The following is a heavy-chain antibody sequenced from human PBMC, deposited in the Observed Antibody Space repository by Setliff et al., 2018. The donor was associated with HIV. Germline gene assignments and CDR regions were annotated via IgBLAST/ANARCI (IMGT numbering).Heavy chain of an antibody. CDR1: NGSINYFF. CDR3: ARYSPRGYTLTGPY. D-gene: IGHD6-25*01. Sequence: SETLSLTCTISNGSINYFFWTWIRQPPGKRLEWIGDIHYTGTTNYNPSLKSRLTISVDTSRNQFSLKVTSVTAADTAVYYCARYSPRGYTLTGPYWGQGTLVTVSS. J-gene: IGHJ4*02. CDR2: IHYTGTT. V-gene: IGHV4-59*01.